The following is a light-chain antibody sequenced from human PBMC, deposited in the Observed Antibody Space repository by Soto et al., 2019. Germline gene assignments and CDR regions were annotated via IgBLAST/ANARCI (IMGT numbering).Light chain of an antibody. Sequence: QSALTQPASVSGSPGQSITISCTGTSSDVGCYNYVSWYQQHPGKAPKLMIYDVSNWPSGVSNRFSGSKSGNTASLTISGLQAEDEAEYYCSSYTSSSTPYVFGTGTKVTVL. J-gene: IGLJ1*01. CDR2: DVS. V-gene: IGLV2-14*01. CDR3: SSYTSSSTPYV. CDR1: SSDVGCYNY.